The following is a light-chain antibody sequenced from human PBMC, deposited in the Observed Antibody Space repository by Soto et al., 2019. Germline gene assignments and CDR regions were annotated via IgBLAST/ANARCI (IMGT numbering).Light chain of an antibody. V-gene: IGKV1-5*01. CDR3: QQYNSYSRT. CDR2: DAS. CDR1: QSISSW. Sequence: DIQMTQSPSTLSSSVGDRFTATCLASQSISSWLAWYQQKPGKAPKLLIYDASSLESGVPSRFSGSGSGTEFTLTISSLQPDDFATYYCQQYNSYSRTFGQGTKVDIK. J-gene: IGKJ1*01.